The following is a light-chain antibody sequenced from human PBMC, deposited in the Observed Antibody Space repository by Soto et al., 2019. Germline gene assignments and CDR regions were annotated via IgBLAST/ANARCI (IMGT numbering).Light chain of an antibody. Sequence: EIVLTQSPGTLSLSPGERATLSCRASQSVSSSYLAWYQHKPGQAPRLLIYGASTRATGIPDRFSGSGSGTDFTLTISRLEPEDFAVYYCQLYDNSLYTFGQGTNLDIK. V-gene: IGKV3-20*01. CDR1: QSVSSSY. J-gene: IGKJ2*01. CDR2: GAS. CDR3: QLYDNSLYT.